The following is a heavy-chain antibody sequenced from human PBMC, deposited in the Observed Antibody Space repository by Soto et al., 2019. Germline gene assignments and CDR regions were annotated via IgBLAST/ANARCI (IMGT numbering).Heavy chain of an antibody. J-gene: IGHJ6*02. D-gene: IGHD6-13*01. Sequence: GGSLRLSCAASGFTFSSYSMNWVRQAPGKGLEWVSYVSSSSSTIYYADSVKGRFTISRDNAKNSLYLQMNSLRDEDTAVYYCARASYSSSWYSLGMDVWGQGTTVTVSS. CDR1: GFTFSSYS. CDR2: VSSSSSTI. V-gene: IGHV3-48*02. CDR3: ARASYSSSWYSLGMDV.